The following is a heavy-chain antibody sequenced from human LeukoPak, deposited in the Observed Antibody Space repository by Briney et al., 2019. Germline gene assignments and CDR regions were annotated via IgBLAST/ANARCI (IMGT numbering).Heavy chain of an antibody. D-gene: IGHD6-6*01. J-gene: IGHJ4*02. CDR1: GFTLSSYA. V-gene: IGHV3-23*01. Sequence: PGGSLRLSCAASGFTLSSYAMSWVRQTPGKGLEWVSSISGSGSSTYYADSVKGRFTISRDNSKNTLYLQMNSLRAEDTAVYYCANAEDSSSFPYWGQGTLVTVSS. CDR3: ANAEDSSSFPY. CDR2: ISGSGSST.